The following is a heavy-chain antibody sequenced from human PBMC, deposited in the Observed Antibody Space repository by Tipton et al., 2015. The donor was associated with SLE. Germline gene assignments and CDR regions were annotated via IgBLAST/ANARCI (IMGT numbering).Heavy chain of an antibody. V-gene: IGHV4-4*07. J-gene: IGHJ3*01. CDR1: GGSISMYY. Sequence: TLSLTCTVSGGSISMYYWSWIRESAGKGLVWIGNIYTSGITNYNPPLKSRVTMSVDTSKNQFSLKLISVTAADTAVYYCARGGQGAFDSWGQGTMVTVSS. CDR2: IYTSGIT. CDR3: ARGGQGAFDS. D-gene: IGHD3-16*01.